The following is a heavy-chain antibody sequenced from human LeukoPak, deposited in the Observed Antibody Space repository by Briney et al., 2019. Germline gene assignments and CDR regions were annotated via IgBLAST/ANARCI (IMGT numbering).Heavy chain of an antibody. CDR1: GGSISSSSYY. Sequence: SETLSLTCTVSGGSISSSSYYWGWIRQPPGKGLEWIGSIYYSGSTYYNPSLKSRGTISVDTSKNQFSLGLSSVTAADTAVYYCARQPYTSGWYYYFDYWGQGTLVTVSS. D-gene: IGHD6-19*01. V-gene: IGHV4-39*01. J-gene: IGHJ4*02. CDR3: ARQPYTSGWYYYFDY. CDR2: IYYSGST.